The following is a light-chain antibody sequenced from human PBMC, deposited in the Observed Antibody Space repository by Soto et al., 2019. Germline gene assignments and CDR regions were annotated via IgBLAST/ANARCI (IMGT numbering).Light chain of an antibody. CDR1: SSDVGGYND. V-gene: IGLV2-14*01. CDR2: DVS. Sequence: QSALTQPASVSGSPGQSIAISCTGTSSDVGGYNDVSWYQQHPGKAPTLMVYDVSNRPSGVSNRFSGSKSGNTASLTISGLQDEDEDDYYCSSYTSSSTYVFGNGTKVTVL. CDR3: SSYTSSSTYV. J-gene: IGLJ1*01.